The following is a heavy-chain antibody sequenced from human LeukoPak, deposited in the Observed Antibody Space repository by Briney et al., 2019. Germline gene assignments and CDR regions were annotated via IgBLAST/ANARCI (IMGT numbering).Heavy chain of an antibody. J-gene: IGHJ4*02. Sequence: SETLSLTCTVSGGSISSYYWSWIRQPAGKGLEWIGRIYTSGSTNYNPSLKSRVTMSVDTSKNQFSLKLSSVTAADTAVYYCARGNPDRITMVRGVTSGFYSYWGQGTLVTVSS. CDR3: ARGNPDRITMVRGVTSGFYSY. V-gene: IGHV4-4*07. CDR2: IYTSGST. CDR1: GGSISSYY. D-gene: IGHD3-10*01.